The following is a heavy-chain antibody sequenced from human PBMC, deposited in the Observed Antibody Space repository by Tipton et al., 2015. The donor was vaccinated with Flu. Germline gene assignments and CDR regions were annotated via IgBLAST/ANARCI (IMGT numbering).Heavy chain of an antibody. Sequence: TLSLTCTVSGGPMSGHYWTWLRQSPGRGLEWIAYICNSDIADYNPSLKSRATISVDTSRSEYSLKLISVTAADTAIYYCARMRPPKNWFDSWGQGTLVTVSS. CDR3: ARMRPPKNWFDS. CDR2: ICNSDIA. V-gene: IGHV4-59*11. J-gene: IGHJ5*01. CDR1: GGPMSGHY.